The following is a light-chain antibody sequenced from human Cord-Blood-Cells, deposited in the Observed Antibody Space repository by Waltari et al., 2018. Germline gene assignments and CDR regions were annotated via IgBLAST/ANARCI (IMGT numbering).Light chain of an antibody. CDR1: KLGDKY. Sequence: SYELTQPPSVSVSPGQTASITCSGDKLGDKYACWYQQKSGQSPVLVIYQDSQRPSGIPERFSGSNSGTTATLTISGTQAMDAADYYCQAWDSSTAVFGGGTKLTVL. J-gene: IGLJ3*02. CDR3: QAWDSSTAV. V-gene: IGLV3-1*01. CDR2: QDS.